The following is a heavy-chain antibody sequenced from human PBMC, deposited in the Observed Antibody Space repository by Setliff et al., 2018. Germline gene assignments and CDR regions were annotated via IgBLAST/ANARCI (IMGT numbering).Heavy chain of an antibody. CDR1: GYSFTSYW. CDR3: ARVYAAVVGYYYYYMDV. J-gene: IGHJ6*03. CDR2: IYPGDSDT. V-gene: IGHV5-51*01. Sequence: GESLKISCKGSGYSFTSYWIGWVRQMPGKGLEWMGIIYPGDSDTRCSPSFQGQVTISADRSINTAYLQWSSLKASDTAMYYCARVYAAVVGYYYYYMDVWGKGTTVTAP. D-gene: IGHD6-19*01.